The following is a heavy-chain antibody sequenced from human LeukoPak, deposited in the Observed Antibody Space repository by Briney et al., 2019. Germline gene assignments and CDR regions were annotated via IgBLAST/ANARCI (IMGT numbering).Heavy chain of an antibody. CDR2: IYYTGST. D-gene: IGHD1-26*01. Sequence: SSETLSLTRTVSGGSISTYYWSWIRQPPGKGLEWIGYIYYTGSTNYNPSLKSRVTISVDTSKNQFSLKLTSVTAADTAVYYCARARVGATSDDALDIWGQGTMVTVSS. J-gene: IGHJ3*02. CDR3: ARARVGATSDDALDI. CDR1: GGSISTYY. V-gene: IGHV4-59*01.